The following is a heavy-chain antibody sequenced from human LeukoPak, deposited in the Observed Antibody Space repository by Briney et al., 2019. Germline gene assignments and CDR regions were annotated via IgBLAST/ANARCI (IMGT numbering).Heavy chain of an antibody. CDR1: GFTFSSYS. CDR2: ISSSRSYI. Sequence: GGSLRLSCAASGFTFSSYSMNWVRQAPGKGLEWVSFISSSRSYIYYADSVKGRFTISRDNAKNSLYLQMNSLRAEDTAVYYCLTTAVTNFFDYWGQGTLVTVSS. D-gene: IGHD4-23*01. J-gene: IGHJ4*02. CDR3: LTTAVTNFFDY. V-gene: IGHV3-21*01.